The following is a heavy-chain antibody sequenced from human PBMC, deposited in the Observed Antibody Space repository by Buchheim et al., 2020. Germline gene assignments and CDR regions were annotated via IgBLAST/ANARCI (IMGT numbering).Heavy chain of an antibody. CDR2: MFHSGNTN. CDR3: ARLLYAMDV. Sequence: QVQLVESGGGLVKPGGSLRLSCAASGFTFSDYYMSWIRQAPGKGLEWIGEMFHSGNTNYNASLESRVTIAIDKSENEFSLRLTSVTAADTAVYYCARLLYAMDVWGQGTT. J-gene: IGHJ6*02. CDR1: GFTFSDYY. V-gene: IGHV4-34*12.